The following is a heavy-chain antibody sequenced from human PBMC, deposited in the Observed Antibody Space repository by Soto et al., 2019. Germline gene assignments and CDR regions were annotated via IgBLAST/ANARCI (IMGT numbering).Heavy chain of an antibody. CDR2: MKPNSGNT. J-gene: IGHJ3*02. CDR1: GYSFTSYD. CDR3: ARGINYYDSGDDAFDI. Sequence: QVQLVQSGAEVKKPGASVKVSCKASGYSFTSYDINWVRQATAQGLVWMGWMKPNSGNTGYAQKFQGRVTMTRNTSISTAYMELSSLRSADTAVYYCARGINYYDSGDDAFDIWGQGTMVTVS. D-gene: IGHD3-10*01. V-gene: IGHV1-8*01.